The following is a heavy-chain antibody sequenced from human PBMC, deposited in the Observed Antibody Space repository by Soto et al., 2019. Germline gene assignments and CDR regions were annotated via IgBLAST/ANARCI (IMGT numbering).Heavy chain of an antibody. CDR1: GYTFTSYY. Sequence: GASVKVSCKASGYTFTSYYMHWVRQAPGQGLEWMGIIDPSGGSTSYAQKFQGRVTMTRVTSTSTVYMELSSLRSEDTAVYYCAREDGDYDTFDYWGQGTLVTVSS. V-gene: IGHV1-46*03. D-gene: IGHD4-17*01. CDR3: AREDGDYDTFDY. J-gene: IGHJ4*02. CDR2: IDPSGGST.